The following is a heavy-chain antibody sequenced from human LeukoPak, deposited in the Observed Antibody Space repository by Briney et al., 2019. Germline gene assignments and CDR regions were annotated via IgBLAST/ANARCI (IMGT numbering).Heavy chain of an antibody. CDR3: ARGPYGPGSYYSY. J-gene: IGHJ4*02. CDR2: IYYSGST. V-gene: IGHV4-59*01. Sequence: SETLSLTCSVSGGSISSYYWNWIRQPPGKGLEWIGYIYYSGSTNYNPSLKSRVTISADTSKNQFSLKLSSVTAADTAVYYCARGPYGPGSYYSYWGQGTLVTVSS. CDR1: GGSISSYY. D-gene: IGHD3-10*01.